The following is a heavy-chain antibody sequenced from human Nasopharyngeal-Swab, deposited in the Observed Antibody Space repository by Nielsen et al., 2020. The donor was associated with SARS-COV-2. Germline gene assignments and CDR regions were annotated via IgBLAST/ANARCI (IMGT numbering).Heavy chain of an antibody. Sequence: SETLSLTCTVSGGSISSYYWSWIRQPPGKGLEWIGYIYYSGSTNYNPSLKSRVTISVDTSKNQFSLKLSSVTAADTAVYYCARGRWLSSGYSWGYWGQGTLVTVSS. CDR2: IYYSGST. CDR3: ARGRWLSSGYSWGY. D-gene: IGHD3-22*01. J-gene: IGHJ4*02. V-gene: IGHV4-59*01. CDR1: GGSISSYY.